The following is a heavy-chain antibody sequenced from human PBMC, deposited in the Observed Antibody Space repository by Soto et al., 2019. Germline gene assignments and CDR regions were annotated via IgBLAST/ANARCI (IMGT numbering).Heavy chain of an antibody. D-gene: IGHD4-17*01. Sequence: SETLSLTCTVSGGAISSGGYYWNWIRQHPGKGLEWIGYIYYSGSIDYNPSLKSRVTISVDTSKNQFSLKLSSVTAADTAVYYCARSDYGGNFDAFDIWGQGRMVTVSS. CDR1: GGAISSGGYY. CDR3: ARSDYGGNFDAFDI. CDR2: IYYSGSI. J-gene: IGHJ3*02. V-gene: IGHV4-31*03.